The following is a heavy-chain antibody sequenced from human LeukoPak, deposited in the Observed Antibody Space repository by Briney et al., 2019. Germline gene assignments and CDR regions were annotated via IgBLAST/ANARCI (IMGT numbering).Heavy chain of an antibody. D-gene: IGHD4-17*01. CDR3: ARDDNYGFAFDI. CDR1: GFTFSSYS. CDR2: ITGRSSTI. Sequence: GGSLRLSCAASGFTFSSYSMNWVRQAPGKGLEWVSYITGRSSTIYYADSVKGRFTISRDNAKNSLYLHMNSLRAEDTAVYYCARDDNYGFAFDIWGQGTIVTVSS. V-gene: IGHV3-48*04. J-gene: IGHJ3*02.